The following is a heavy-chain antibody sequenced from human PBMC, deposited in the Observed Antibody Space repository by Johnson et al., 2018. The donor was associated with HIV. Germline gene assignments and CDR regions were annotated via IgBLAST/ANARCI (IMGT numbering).Heavy chain of an antibody. CDR3: ARDPGPQWELEATDAFDI. D-gene: IGHD1-26*01. V-gene: IGHV3-74*01. CDR1: GFTFSSYW. CDR2: INSDGSST. J-gene: IGHJ3*02. Sequence: VESGGGLVQPGGSLRLSCAASGFTFSSYWMHWVRQAPGKGLVWVSRINSDGSSTSYADSVKGRFTISRDNAKNTLYLQMNSLRAEDTAVYYCARDPGPQWELEATDAFDIWGQGTMVTVSS.